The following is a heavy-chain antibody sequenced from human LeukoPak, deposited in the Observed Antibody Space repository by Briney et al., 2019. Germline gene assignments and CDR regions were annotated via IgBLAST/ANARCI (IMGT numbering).Heavy chain of an antibody. V-gene: IGHV3-23*01. D-gene: IGHD6-13*01. CDR3: ANQWEQLLPSI. CDR2: ITGSGSST. J-gene: IGHJ4*02. Sequence: GGSLRLSCAASGFTFSSYAMSWVRQAPGKGLEWVSTITGSGSSTYYADSVKGRFAISRDTSKNTLYLQMNSLRADDTAVYYCANQWEQLLPSIWGQGTLVTVSS. CDR1: GFTFSSYA.